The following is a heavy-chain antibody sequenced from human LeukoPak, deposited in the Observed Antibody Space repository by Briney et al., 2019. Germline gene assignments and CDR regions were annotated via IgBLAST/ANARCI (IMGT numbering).Heavy chain of an antibody. CDR1: GFTFDDYA. D-gene: IGHD6-13*01. CDR2: ISWNSGSI. V-gene: IGHV3-9*01. Sequence: GGSLRLSCAASGFTFDDYAMHWVRQAPGKGLEWVSGISWNSGSIGYADSVKGRFTISRDNAKNSLYLQMNSLRAEDTALYYYAKGGSPIAAAGTSWGQGTLVTVSS. CDR3: AKGGSPIAAAGTS. J-gene: IGHJ5*02.